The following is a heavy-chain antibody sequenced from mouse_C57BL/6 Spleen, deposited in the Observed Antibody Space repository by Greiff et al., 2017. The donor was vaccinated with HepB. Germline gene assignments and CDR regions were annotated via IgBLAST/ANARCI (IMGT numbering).Heavy chain of an antibody. D-gene: IGHD2-2*01. CDR1: GYSITSGYY. V-gene: IGHV3-6*01. Sequence: ESGPGLVKPSQSLSLTCSVTGYSITSGYYWNWIRQFPGNQLEWMGYISYDGSNNYNPSLKNRISITRDTSKNQFFLKLNSVTTEDTATYYCARVDYGYDEGYAMDYWGQGTSVTVSS. CDR2: ISYDGSN. CDR3: ARVDYGYDEGYAMDY. J-gene: IGHJ4*01.